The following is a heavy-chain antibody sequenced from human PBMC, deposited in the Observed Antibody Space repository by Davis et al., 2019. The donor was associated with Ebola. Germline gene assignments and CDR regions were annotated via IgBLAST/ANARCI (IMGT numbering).Heavy chain of an antibody. Sequence: GGSLRLSCAASGFTFSSYAMYWVRQAPGKGLEWVSAISGSGDSTNYADSVKGRFTISRDNSKTTVFLQMNSLRADDTAVYFCATSPEYDNWGQGTLVTVSS. D-gene: IGHD1-14*01. CDR3: ATSPEYDN. V-gene: IGHV3-23*01. J-gene: IGHJ4*02. CDR2: ISGSGDST. CDR1: GFTFSSYA.